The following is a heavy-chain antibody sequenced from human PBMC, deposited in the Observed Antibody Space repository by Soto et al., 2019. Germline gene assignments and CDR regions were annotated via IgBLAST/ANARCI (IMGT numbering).Heavy chain of an antibody. D-gene: IGHD3-22*01. CDR1: GFTFNKYS. Sequence: GGSLRLSXAASGFTFNKYSMNWVRQAPGKGLEWVSSVTSKTGDQYYADSVKGRFIISRDNTKNSLSLQVTSLRDEDTAVYYCARDLMPNDRGLGDLAYWGQGTLVTVSS. CDR2: VTSKTGDQ. V-gene: IGHV3-21*06. J-gene: IGHJ4*02. CDR3: ARDLMPNDRGLGDLAY.